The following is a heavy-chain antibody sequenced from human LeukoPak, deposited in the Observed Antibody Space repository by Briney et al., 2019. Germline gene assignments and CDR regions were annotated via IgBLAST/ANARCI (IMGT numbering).Heavy chain of an antibody. CDR3: ARDPGWGSGSYYLDY. V-gene: IGHV3-21*01. Sequence: SGGSLRLSCAASGFTFSSYSMNWVRQAPGKGLEWVSSISSSSSYIYYADSVKGRFTISRDNAKNSLYLQMNSLRAEDTAVYYCARDPGWGSGSYYLDYWGQGTLVTVSS. J-gene: IGHJ4*02. CDR1: GFTFSSYS. CDR2: ISSSSSYI. D-gene: IGHD3-10*01.